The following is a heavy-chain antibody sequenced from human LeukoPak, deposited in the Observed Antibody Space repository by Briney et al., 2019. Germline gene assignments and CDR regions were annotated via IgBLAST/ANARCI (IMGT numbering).Heavy chain of an antibody. CDR1: GFTVSSNY. D-gene: IGHD5-18*01. J-gene: IGHJ3*02. CDR2: IYSGGST. V-gene: IGHV3-53*01. Sequence: PGGSLRLSCAASGFTVSSNYMSWVRQAPGKGLEWVSVIYSGGSTYYADSVKGRFTISRDNSKNTLYLQMNSLRAEDTAVYYCGYSYDSDAFDIWGQGTMVTVSS. CDR3: GYSYDSDAFDI.